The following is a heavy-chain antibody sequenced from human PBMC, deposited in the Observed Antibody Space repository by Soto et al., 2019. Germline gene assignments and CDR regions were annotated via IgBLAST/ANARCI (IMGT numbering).Heavy chain of an antibody. CDR1: GYTFINYY. Sequence: QVQLVQSGAEVKKPGASVKLSCKASGYTFINYYIHWVRQAPGQGLEWMGIFNPTSGSTNYAQKFQGRVTLTMDMSTRTVYMELSSLRFDDTAVYYCARDLAAGDYWGQGTLVTVSS. CDR3: ARDLAAGDY. CDR2: FNPTSGST. V-gene: IGHV1-46*01. J-gene: IGHJ4*02. D-gene: IGHD6-13*01.